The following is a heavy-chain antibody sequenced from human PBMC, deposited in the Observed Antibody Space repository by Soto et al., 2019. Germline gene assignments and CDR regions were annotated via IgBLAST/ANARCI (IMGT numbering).Heavy chain of an antibody. CDR2: IIPIFGTA. CDR3: ADLSVVAATAGY. J-gene: IGHJ4*02. Sequence: GASVKVSCKASGGTFSSYAISWVRQAPGQGLEWMGGIIPIFGTANYAQKFQGRVTITADESTSTAYMELSSLRSEDTAVYYCADLSVVAATAGYWGQGTPVTVSS. V-gene: IGHV1-69*13. D-gene: IGHD2-15*01. CDR1: GGTFSSYA.